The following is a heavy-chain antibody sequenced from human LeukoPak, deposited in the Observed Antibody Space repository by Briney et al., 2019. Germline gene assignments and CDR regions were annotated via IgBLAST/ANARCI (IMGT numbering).Heavy chain of an antibody. V-gene: IGHV4-39*07. J-gene: IGHJ1*01. CDR3: AASQPSVLKYFQD. CDR1: GGSITTYDHY. Sequence: SETLSLTCTVSGGSITTYDHYWDWLRQPPGKGLEWIGSLYYDGTTYYNQSLLGRVTVSLDTSRNQFSLSLYSVTAADTAVYYCAASQPSVLKYFQDWGQGTLVTVSS. D-gene: IGHD6-13*01. CDR2: LYYDGTT.